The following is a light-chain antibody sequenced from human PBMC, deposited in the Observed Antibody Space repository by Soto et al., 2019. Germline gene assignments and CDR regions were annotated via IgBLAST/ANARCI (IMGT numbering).Light chain of an antibody. CDR3: QQGKTFPFT. Sequence: IQMTQSPSSVSASVGDTVTLSCQTSHGVSGWLAWYQQKPGKAPTLLIYTVSNLQSGVPSRFSGIGSGTYFSLTITNLQPEDFATYFCQQGKTFPFTFGPGTKVEVK. J-gene: IGKJ3*01. CDR2: TVS. CDR1: HGVSGW. V-gene: IGKV1-12*01.